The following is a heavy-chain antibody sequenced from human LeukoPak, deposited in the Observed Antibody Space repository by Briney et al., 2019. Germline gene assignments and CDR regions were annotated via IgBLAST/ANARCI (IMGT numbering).Heavy chain of an antibody. CDR1: GYTFTSYD. D-gene: IGHD5-24*01. CDR3: ARSVEMATIPFDY. V-gene: IGHV1-8*01. CDR2: MNPNSGNT. Sequence: GASVKVSCKASGYTFTSYDINWVRQATGQGLEWMGWMNPNSGNTGYAQKLQGRVTMTTDTSTSTAYMELRSLRSDDTAVYYCARSVEMATIPFDYWGQGTLVTVSS. J-gene: IGHJ4*02.